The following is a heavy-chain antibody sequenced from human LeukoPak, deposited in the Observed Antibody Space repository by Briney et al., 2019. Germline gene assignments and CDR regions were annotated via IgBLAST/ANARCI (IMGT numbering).Heavy chain of an antibody. CDR1: GYSISSGYY. CDR2: IYHSGST. Sequence: SETLSLTCTVSGYSISSGYYWGWIRQPPGKGLEWIGSIYHSGSTYYNPSLKSRVTISVDTSKNQFSLKLSSVTAADTAVYYCAGVLEGDLDYWGQGTLVTVSS. CDR3: AGVLEGDLDY. J-gene: IGHJ4*02. D-gene: IGHD3-16*01. V-gene: IGHV4-38-2*02.